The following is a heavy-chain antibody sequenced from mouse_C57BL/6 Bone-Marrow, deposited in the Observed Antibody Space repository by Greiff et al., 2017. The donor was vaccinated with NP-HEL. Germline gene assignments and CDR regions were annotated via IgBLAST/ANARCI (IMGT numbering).Heavy chain of an antibody. CDR3: TREGYYSYWYFDV. D-gene: IGHD2-3*01. CDR2: IDPETGGT. J-gene: IGHJ1*03. V-gene: IGHV1-15*01. CDR1: GYTFTDYE. Sequence: VQLKESGAELVRPGASVTLSCKASGYTFTDYEMHWVKQTPVHGLEWIGAIDPETGGTAYNQKFKGKAILTADKSSSTAYMELRSLTSEDSAVYYCTREGYYSYWYFDVWGTGTTVTVSS.